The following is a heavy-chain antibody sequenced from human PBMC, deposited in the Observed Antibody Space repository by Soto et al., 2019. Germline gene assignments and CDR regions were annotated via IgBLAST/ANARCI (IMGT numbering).Heavy chain of an antibody. CDR3: ARDQLSSGLYVWFDP. J-gene: IGHJ5*02. V-gene: IGHV4-59*01. CDR2: IFYDGST. Sequence: PSETLSLTCTVSGGSISSYYWSWIRQPPGKGLEWIGYIFYDGSTSYNPSLRSRVTISVDTSKNQFSLILSSVTSADTPVYYCARDQLSSGLYVWFDPWGQGTLVTVSS. CDR1: GGSISSYY. D-gene: IGHD6-25*01.